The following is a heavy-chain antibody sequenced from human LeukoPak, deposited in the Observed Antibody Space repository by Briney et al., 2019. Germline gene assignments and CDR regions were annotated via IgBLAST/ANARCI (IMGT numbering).Heavy chain of an antibody. Sequence: SVKVSCKASGGTFSSYAISWVRQAPGQGLEWMGRIIPIFGIANYAQKFQGRVTITADKSTSTAYMELSSLRSEDTAVYYCARILDTGYYYGMDVWGQGTTVTVSS. V-gene: IGHV1-69*04. CDR1: GGTFSSYA. J-gene: IGHJ6*02. CDR3: ARILDTGYYYGMDV. D-gene: IGHD5-18*01. CDR2: IIPIFGIA.